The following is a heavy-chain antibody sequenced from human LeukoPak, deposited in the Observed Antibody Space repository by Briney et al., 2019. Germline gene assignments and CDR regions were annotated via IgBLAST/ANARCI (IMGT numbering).Heavy chain of an antibody. D-gene: IGHD2-15*01. CDR2: INHSGST. CDR1: GGSFSGYY. V-gene: IGHV4-34*01. J-gene: IGHJ4*02. CDR3: ARGRIRRGSRFDY. Sequence: KSSETLSLTCAVYGGSFSGYYWSWIRQPPGKGLEWIGEINHSGSTNYNPSLKSQVTISVDTSKNQFSLKLSSVTAADTAVYYCARGRIRRGSRFDYWGQGTLVTVSS.